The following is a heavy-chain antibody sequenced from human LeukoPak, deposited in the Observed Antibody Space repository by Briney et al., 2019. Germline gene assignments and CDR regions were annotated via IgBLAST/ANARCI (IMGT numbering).Heavy chain of an antibody. CDR2: FDPEDGET. Sequence: ASVKVSCKVSGYTLTELSMHWVRQAPGKGLEWMGGFDPEDGETIYAQKFQGRVTITEDTSTDTAYMELSSLRSEDTAVYYCATRYDFWSGYYRYWGQGTLVTVSS. V-gene: IGHV1-24*01. D-gene: IGHD3-3*01. J-gene: IGHJ4*02. CDR1: GYTLTELS. CDR3: ATRYDFWSGYYRY.